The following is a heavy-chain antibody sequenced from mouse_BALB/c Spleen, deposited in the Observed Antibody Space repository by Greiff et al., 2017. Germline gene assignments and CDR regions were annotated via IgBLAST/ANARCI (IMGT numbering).Heavy chain of an antibody. CDR2: ISYSGST. V-gene: IGHV3-2*02. Sequence: EVKLMESGPGLVKPSQSLSLTCTVTGYSITSDYAWNWIRQFPGNKLEWMGYISYSGSTSYNPSLKSRISITRDTSKNQFFLQLNSVTTEDTATYYCARGGSPFAYWGQGTLVTVSA. CDR1: GYSITSDYA. J-gene: IGHJ3*01. CDR3: ARGGSPFAY.